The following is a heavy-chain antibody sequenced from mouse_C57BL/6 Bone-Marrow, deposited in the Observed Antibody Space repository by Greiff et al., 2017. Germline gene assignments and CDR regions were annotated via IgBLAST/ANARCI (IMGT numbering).Heavy chain of an antibody. D-gene: IGHD2-5*01. CDR3: ATSNYSKGYAMDY. Sequence: VQLQQPGAELVRPGSSVKLSCKASGYTFTSYWMHWVKQRPIQGLEWIGNIDPSDSETHYNQKFKDKATLTVYKSSNTAYMQLSSLTSEDSAVYYCATSNYSKGYAMDYWGQGTSVTVSS. CDR2: IDPSDSET. CDR1: GYTFTSYW. J-gene: IGHJ4*01. V-gene: IGHV1-52*01.